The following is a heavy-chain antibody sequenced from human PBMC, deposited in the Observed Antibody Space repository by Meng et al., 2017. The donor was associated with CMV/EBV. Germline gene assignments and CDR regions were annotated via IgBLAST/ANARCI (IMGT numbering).Heavy chain of an antibody. CDR2: ISAYNGNT. V-gene: IGHV1-18*01. D-gene: IGHD1-26*01. CDR1: GYTVPSYG. Sequence: GVLWQSGAEVKRPGASVKVSCKASGYTVPSYGISWVRQAPGQGLEWMGWISAYNGNTNYAQKLQGRVNMTTDTSTSTVYMELRRLRSDDTAVYYCARGVGAELDAEYFQHWGQGTLVTVSS. J-gene: IGHJ1*01. CDR3: ARGVGAELDAEYFQH.